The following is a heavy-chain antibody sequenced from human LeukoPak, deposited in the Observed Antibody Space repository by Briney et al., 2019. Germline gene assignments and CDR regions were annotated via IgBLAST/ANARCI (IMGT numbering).Heavy chain of an antibody. J-gene: IGHJ4*02. CDR2: VKGKANSYAT. CDR1: GFTFSGSA. V-gene: IGHV3-73*01. D-gene: IGHD3-16*02. Sequence: PGGSLRLSCAASGFTFSGSAIHWVRQASGKGLEWVGRVKGKANSYATAYAASVKGRFTISRDDSKNTAYLQMNSLKTEDTAVYYCTRSLGSPSDYWGQGTLVTVPS. CDR3: TRSLGSPSDY.